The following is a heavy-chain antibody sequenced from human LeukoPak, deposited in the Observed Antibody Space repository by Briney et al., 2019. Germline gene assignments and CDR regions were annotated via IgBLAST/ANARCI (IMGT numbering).Heavy chain of an antibody. V-gene: IGHV4-61*02. CDR2: IYTCGST. Sequence: SQTLSLTCTVSGGSISSGSYYWSWIRQPAGKGLEWIGRIYTCGSTNYNPSLKSRVTISVDTSKNQFSLKLSSVTAADTAVYYCARAESRRYYYGMDVWGQGTTVTVSS. J-gene: IGHJ6*02. CDR1: GGSISSGSYY. CDR3: ARAESRRYYYGMDV.